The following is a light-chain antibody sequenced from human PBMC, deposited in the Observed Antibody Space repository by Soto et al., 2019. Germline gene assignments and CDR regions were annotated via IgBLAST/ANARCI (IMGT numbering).Light chain of an antibody. CDR3: QHYNSYAVT. V-gene: IGKV1-5*03. Sequence: DIQMTQSPSTLSASVGDRVTITCRASQTIGPSLAWFQQKPGKAPKLLMYKASILESGVPSRFSGSGSGTEFSLTISSLQPDDCATYYCQHYNSYAVTFGQGTKVVIK. CDR1: QTIGPS. J-gene: IGKJ2*01. CDR2: KAS.